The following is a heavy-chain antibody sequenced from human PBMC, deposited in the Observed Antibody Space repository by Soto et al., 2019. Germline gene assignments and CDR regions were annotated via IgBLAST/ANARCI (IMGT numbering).Heavy chain of an antibody. CDR3: ARDPVGATMASRGP. J-gene: IGHJ5*02. CDR2: ISSSSSYI. V-gene: IGHV3-21*01. D-gene: IGHD1-26*01. CDR1: GFTFSSYS. Sequence: GGSLRLSCVASGFTFSSYSMNWVRQAPGKGLEWVSSISSSSSYIYYADSVKGRFTISRDNAKNSLYLQMNSLRAEDTAVYYCARDPVGATMASRGPWGQGTLVTVSS.